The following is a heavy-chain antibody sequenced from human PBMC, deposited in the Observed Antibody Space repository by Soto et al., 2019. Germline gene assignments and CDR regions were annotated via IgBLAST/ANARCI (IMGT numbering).Heavy chain of an antibody. CDR1: GGLFSSYP. CDR2: IILVFQTA. D-gene: IGHD3-22*01. Sequence: QEQLVQSGAEVKKPGSSVKVSCKASGGLFSSYPISWVRQVPGHGLEWMGGIILVFQTAYYTQRFQGRVTITADEYTNTAYMELSSLRSEDTAIYYCARGGSGYTWFNEFWGHGTLVTVSS. CDR3: ARGGSGYTWFNEF. J-gene: IGHJ4*01. V-gene: IGHV1-69*01.